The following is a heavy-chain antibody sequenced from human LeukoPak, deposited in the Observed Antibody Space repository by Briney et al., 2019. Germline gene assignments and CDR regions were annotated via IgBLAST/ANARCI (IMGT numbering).Heavy chain of an antibody. CDR2: ISNSGVST. J-gene: IGHJ4*02. CDR3: AKGRYYFDY. Sequence: GGSLRLSCAASGFTFRTYAMSWVRQAPGKGLEWVSAISNSGVSTYYADSVKGRFTVSRDNSKNTLYLQMNSLRAEDTAVYYCAKGRYYFDYWGQGTLVTVSS. CDR1: GFTFRTYA. V-gene: IGHV3-23*01.